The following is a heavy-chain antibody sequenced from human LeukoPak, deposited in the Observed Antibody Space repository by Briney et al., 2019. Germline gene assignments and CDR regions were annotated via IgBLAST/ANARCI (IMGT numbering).Heavy chain of an antibody. CDR3: AREAIAAAGDYYYYYMDV. J-gene: IGHJ6*03. V-gene: IGHV3-30*02. CDR2: IRYDGSNK. Sequence: GALRLSCAASGFTFSSYGMHWVRQAPGKGLEWVAFIRYDGSNKYYADSVKGRFTISRDNSKNTLYLQMNSLRAEDTAVYYCAREAIAAAGDYYYYYMDVWGKGTTVTVSS. D-gene: IGHD6-13*01. CDR1: GFTFSSYG.